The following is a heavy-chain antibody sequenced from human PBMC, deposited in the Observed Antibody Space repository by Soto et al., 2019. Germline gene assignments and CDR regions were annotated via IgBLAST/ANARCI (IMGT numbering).Heavy chain of an antibody. J-gene: IGHJ1*01. CDR3: GRVTNGGSGRFDL. V-gene: IGHV1-69*13. Sequence: SVKVSCKASGCPFSTHGISWVRQAPGQGLEWMGGIIPLFGATNYAQTFHGRVTITAEDSTTTAYXEVNSLKSDDTPFYYCGRVTNGGSGRFDLGAQGTLVTVSS. CDR1: GCPFSTHG. CDR2: IIPLFGAT. D-gene: IGHD2-8*01.